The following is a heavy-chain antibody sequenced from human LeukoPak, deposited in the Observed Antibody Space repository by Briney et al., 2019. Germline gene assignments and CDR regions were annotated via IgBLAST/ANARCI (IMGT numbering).Heavy chain of an antibody. V-gene: IGHV3-30*04. CDR1: GFTFNHYA. CDR3: ARLLAGSGYARDAFDI. Sequence: GGSLRLSCSASGFTFNHYAMHWVRQAPGKGLEWVAVISYDGSLQYYADSVKGRFTISRDNSKNTLYLQMNSLRAEDTAVYYCARLLAGSGYARDAFDIWGQGTMVTVSS. CDR2: ISYDGSLQ. D-gene: IGHD3-22*01. J-gene: IGHJ3*02.